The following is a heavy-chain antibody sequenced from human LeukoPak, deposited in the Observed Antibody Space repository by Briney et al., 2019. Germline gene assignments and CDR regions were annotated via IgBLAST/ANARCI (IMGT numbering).Heavy chain of an antibody. Sequence: ASVKVSCKASGYSFTSYGISWVRQAPGQGLEWMGWISAYNGNTNYAQKLQGRVTMTTDTSTSTAYMELRSLRSDDTAVYYCARARSYYGSEDWFDPWGQGTLVTVSS. CDR2: ISAYNGNT. V-gene: IGHV1-18*01. CDR3: ARARSYYGSEDWFDP. CDR1: GYSFTSYG. D-gene: IGHD3-10*01. J-gene: IGHJ5*02.